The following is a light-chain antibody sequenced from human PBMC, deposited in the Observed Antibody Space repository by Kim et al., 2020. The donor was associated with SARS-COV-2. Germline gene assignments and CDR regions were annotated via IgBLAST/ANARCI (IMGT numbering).Light chain of an antibody. CDR1: SSDVGGYNY. J-gene: IGLJ3*02. Sequence: QSALTQPASVSGSPGQAITISCTGTSSDVGGYNYVSWYQQHPGKAPKLMIYDVSNRPSGVSNRFSGSKSGNTASLTISGLQAEDDADYYCSSYTSSSTPVFGGGTQLTVL. V-gene: IGLV2-14*03. CDR3: SSYTSSSTPV. CDR2: DVS.